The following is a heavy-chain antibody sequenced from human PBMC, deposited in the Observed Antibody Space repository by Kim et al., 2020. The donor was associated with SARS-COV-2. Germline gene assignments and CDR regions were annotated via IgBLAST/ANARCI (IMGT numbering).Heavy chain of an antibody. D-gene: IGHD3-16*01. CDR2: ISSSSSYI. Sequence: GGSLRLSCAASGFTFSSYSMNWVRQAPGKGLEWVSSISSSSSYIYYADSVKGRFTISRDNAKNSLYLQMNSLRAEDTAVYYCARDKYYGDGYNVPTYDYWGQGTLVTVSS. J-gene: IGHJ4*02. V-gene: IGHV3-21*01. CDR1: GFTFSSYS. CDR3: ARDKYYGDGYNVPTYDY.